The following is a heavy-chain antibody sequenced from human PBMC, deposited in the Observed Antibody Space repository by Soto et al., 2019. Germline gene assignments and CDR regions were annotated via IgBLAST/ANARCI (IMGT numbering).Heavy chain of an antibody. V-gene: IGHV3-73*01. CDR3: HSDFWNGFSHD. CDR2: ITDKRYNYAT. J-gene: IGHJ6*02. CDR1: GFIFRDSA. D-gene: IGHD3-3*01. Sequence: GGSLRLSCAASGFIFRDSAVHWVRRASGKGLEWIGRITDKRYNYATAYAASVKGRFTVSREDSISVGYLQMDSLKVEDTATYYCHSDFWNGFSHDWGQATRVTVSS.